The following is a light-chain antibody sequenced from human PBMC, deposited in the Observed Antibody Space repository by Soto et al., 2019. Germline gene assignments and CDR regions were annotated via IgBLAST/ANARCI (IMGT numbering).Light chain of an antibody. CDR2: GAS. V-gene: IGKV3-20*01. Sequence: EIVITQSPSTLSLSPVERATLSFMASQSVSSSYLAWYQQKPGQAPRLLIYGASSRATGIPDRFSGSGSGTDFTLTISRLEPEDVAVYYCQKYYSTPWTFGQGTKVDIK. CDR1: QSVSSSY. J-gene: IGKJ1*01. CDR3: QKYYSTPWT.